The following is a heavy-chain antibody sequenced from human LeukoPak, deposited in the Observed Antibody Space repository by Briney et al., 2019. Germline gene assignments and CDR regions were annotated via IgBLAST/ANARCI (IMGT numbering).Heavy chain of an antibody. D-gene: IGHD6-13*01. CDR1: DASIITFSSNA. V-gene: IGHV3-23*01. CDR2: ISGSGGST. Sequence: WGSLRLTCAASDASIITFSSNAMNWVRQAPGKGLEWVSAISGSGGSTYYADSVKGRFTISRDNSKNTLYLQMNSLRAEDTAVYYCASRRASSLYEGFDYWGQGTPVTVSS. CDR3: ASRRASSLYEGFDY. J-gene: IGHJ4*02.